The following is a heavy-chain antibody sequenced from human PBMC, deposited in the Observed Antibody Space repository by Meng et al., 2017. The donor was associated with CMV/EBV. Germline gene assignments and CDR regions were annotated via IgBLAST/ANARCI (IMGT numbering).Heavy chain of an antibody. D-gene: IGHD3-22*01. V-gene: IGHV4/OR15-8*03. CDR2: IHHSGTP. CDR1: GGSFSSSKW. CDR3: ARADSSYFDVSAYYPDAFDI. Sequence: SETLSLTCVVSGGSFSSSKWWSWVRQPPGKGLEWIGAIHHSGTPNYNASLKSRVTMLVDKSKNHFSLSLTSVTAADTAVYFCARADSSYFDVSAYYPDAFDIWGQGTVVTVSS. J-gene: IGHJ3*02.